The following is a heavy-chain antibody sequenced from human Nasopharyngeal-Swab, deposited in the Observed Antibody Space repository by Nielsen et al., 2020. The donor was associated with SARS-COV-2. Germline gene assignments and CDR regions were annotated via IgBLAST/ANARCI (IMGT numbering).Heavy chain of an antibody. D-gene: IGHD6-13*01. V-gene: IGHV3-30*18. Sequence: WIRQPPGKGLEWVAVISYDGSNKYYADSVKGRFTISRDNSKNTPYLQMNSLRAEDTAVYYCAKDKKARGDSSSWTTDYWGQGTLVTVSS. CDR3: AKDKKARGDSSSWTTDY. J-gene: IGHJ4*02. CDR2: ISYDGSNK.